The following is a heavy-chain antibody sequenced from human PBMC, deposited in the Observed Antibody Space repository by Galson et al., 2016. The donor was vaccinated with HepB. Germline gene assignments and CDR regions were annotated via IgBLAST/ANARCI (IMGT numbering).Heavy chain of an antibody. CDR3: ARSYLLGRGFGW. CDR2: TYYRSNWRN. D-gene: IGHD7-27*01. Sequence: CAISGDSVSSNNAGWNWIRQSPSRGLEWLGRTYYRSNWRNDYADSVKSRITINPDTSKNHFSLQLNSVTPEDTAVYYCARSYLLGRGFGWWGQGTLVTVSS. J-gene: IGHJ4*02. V-gene: IGHV6-1*01. CDR1: GDSVSSNNAG.